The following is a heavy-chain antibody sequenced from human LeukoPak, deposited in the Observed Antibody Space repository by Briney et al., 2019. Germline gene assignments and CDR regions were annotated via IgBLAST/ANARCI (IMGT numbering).Heavy chain of an antibody. Sequence: PSETLSLTCTVSGGSISNYYWSWIRQPPGKGLEWIGYIYYSGTTNYNPSLKSRVTISVDTSKNQLSLKLSSVTAADTAVYYCARHGGLMSPLSNWGQGTLVTVSS. CDR2: IYYSGTT. J-gene: IGHJ4*02. CDR3: ARHGGLMSPLSN. CDR1: GGSISNYY. V-gene: IGHV4-59*08. D-gene: IGHD3-16*01.